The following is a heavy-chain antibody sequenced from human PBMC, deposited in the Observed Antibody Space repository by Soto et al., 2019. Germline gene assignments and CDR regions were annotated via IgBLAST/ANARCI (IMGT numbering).Heavy chain of an antibody. CDR2: IIPILGIA. J-gene: IGHJ4*02. CDR3: ARDYYDSSGYYLFYYFDY. CDR1: GGTFSSYT. Sequence: SVKVSCKASGGTFSSYTISWVRQAPGQGLEWMGRIIPILGIANYAQKFQGRVTITADKSTSTAYMELSSLRSEDTAVYYCARDYYDSSGYYLFYYFDYWGQGTLVTVSS. D-gene: IGHD3-22*01. V-gene: IGHV1-69*04.